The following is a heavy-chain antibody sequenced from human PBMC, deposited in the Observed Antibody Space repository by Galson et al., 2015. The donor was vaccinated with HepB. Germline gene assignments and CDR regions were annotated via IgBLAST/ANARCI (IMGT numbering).Heavy chain of an antibody. Sequence: CAISGDSVSSNSAAWNWIRQSPSRGLEWLGRTYYRSKWYNDYAVSVKSRITINPDTSKNQFSLQLNSVTPEDTAVYYCARGGPGYSSGWLYYFDYWGQGTLVTVSS. CDR2: TYYRSKWYN. J-gene: IGHJ4*02. D-gene: IGHD6-19*01. V-gene: IGHV6-1*01. CDR3: ARGGPGYSSGWLYYFDY. CDR1: GDSVSSNSAA.